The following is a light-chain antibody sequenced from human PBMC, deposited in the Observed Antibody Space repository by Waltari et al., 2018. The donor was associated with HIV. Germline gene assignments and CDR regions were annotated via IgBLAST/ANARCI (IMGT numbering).Light chain of an antibody. CDR3: AAWHDGLNGPV. J-gene: IGLJ3*02. V-gene: IGLV1-44*01. CDR1: NIGSNA. Sequence: VLTQSPSVSVAPGQTARIICGGNNIGSNAVNWYQHLPGTPPKLLIYDNNQRPSGVPDRFSGSKSGTSASLAISGLQSEDEADYYCAAWHDGLNGPVFGGGTKLTVL. CDR2: DNN.